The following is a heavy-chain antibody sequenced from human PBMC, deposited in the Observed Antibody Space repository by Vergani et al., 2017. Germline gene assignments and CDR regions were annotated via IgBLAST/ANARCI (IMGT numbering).Heavy chain of an antibody. CDR3: ARLMSLVTAQDAFDI. D-gene: IGHD2-21*02. J-gene: IGHJ3*02. Sequence: QVQLQESGPGLVKPSETLSLTCTVSGGSISSYYWSWIRQPPGKGLEWIGYIYYSGSTNYNPSLKSRVTISVDTSKNQFSLKLSSVTAADTALYYCARLMSLVTAQDAFDIWGQGTMVTVSS. CDR1: GGSISSYY. V-gene: IGHV4-59*08. CDR2: IYYSGST.